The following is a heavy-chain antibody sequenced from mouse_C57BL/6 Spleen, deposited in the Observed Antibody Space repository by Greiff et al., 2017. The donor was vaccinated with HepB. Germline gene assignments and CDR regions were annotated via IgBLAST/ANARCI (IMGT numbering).Heavy chain of an antibody. CDR1: GYSITSGYY. CDR2: ISYDGSN. J-gene: IGHJ1*03. D-gene: IGHD1-1*01. CDR3: AREAYYYGSSSSYWYFDV. V-gene: IGHV3-6*01. Sequence: EVQVVESGPGLVKPSQSLSLTCSVTGYSITSGYYWNWIRQFPGNKLEWMGYISYDGSNNYNPSLKNRISITRDTSKNQFFLKLNSVTTEDTATYYCAREAYYYGSSSSYWYFDVWGTGTTVTVSS.